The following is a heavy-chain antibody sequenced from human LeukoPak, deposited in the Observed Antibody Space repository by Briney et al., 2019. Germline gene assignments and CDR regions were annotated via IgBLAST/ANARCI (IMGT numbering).Heavy chain of an antibody. CDR1: GFMFSSYW. V-gene: IGHV3-7*01. Sequence: GGSLSLSCAASGFMFSSYWMSWFGKAPGRGLEWVANIKEDGNMKQYVDSVRGRFTISRDNAKSSLYLQMSSLRAEDSAVYYCARDERGGYYVDWGQGTLVTVSS. D-gene: IGHD3-22*01. J-gene: IGHJ4*02. CDR2: IKEDGNMK. CDR3: ARDERGGYYVD.